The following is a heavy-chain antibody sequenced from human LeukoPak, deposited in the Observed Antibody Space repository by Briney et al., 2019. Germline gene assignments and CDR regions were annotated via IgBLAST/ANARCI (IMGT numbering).Heavy chain of an antibody. J-gene: IGHJ4*02. V-gene: IGHV3-7*01. D-gene: IGHD1-26*01. CDR2: IRDDGGEI. CDR1: GFTFSSYW. Sequence: GEALRLSCEASGFTFSSYWMSWVRQAPGKGLEWVANIRDDGGEIYYVDSVKGRFTISRDNAKSSLFLQMSSLRAEDAAVYYCARDKPRGSYYGSIFDSWGQGTLVTVSS. CDR3: ARDKPRGSYYGSIFDS.